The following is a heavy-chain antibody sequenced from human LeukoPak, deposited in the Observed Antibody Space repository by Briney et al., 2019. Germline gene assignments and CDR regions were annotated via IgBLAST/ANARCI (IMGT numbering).Heavy chain of an antibody. CDR1: GYTLTELS. Sequence: ASVKVSCKVSGYTLTELSMHWVRQAPGKGLEWMGGFDPEDGETIYAQKFQGRVTMTEDTSTDTAYMELGSLRSEDTAVYYCATGRGFGVVIGSPYYYYYYGMDVWGQGTTVTVSS. D-gene: IGHD3-3*01. CDR2: FDPEDGET. V-gene: IGHV1-24*01. CDR3: ATGRGFGVVIGSPYYYYYYGMDV. J-gene: IGHJ6*02.